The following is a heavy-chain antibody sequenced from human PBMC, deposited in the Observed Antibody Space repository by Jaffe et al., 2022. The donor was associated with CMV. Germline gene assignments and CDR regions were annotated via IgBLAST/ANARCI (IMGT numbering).Heavy chain of an antibody. Sequence: EVQLVESGGGLVQPGGSLRLSCAASGFTVSSNYMSWVRQAPGKGLEWVSVIYSGGSTYYADSVKGRFTISRDNSKNTLYLQMNSLRAEDTAVYYCARTPGSSWKYNWFDPWGQGTLVTVSS. D-gene: IGHD6-13*01. CDR3: ARTPGSSWKYNWFDP. J-gene: IGHJ5*02. V-gene: IGHV3-66*01. CDR2: IYSGGST. CDR1: GFTVSSNY.